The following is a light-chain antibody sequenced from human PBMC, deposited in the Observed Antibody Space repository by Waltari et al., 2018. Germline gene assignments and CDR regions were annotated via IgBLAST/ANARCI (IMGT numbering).Light chain of an antibody. CDR3: QQYNFYSPLP. CDR1: QRISNW. Sequence: DIQITQSPSTLSASVGDRVTITCRASQRISNWFAWYQQKPGTPPKLLIYKAASLESGVPSRFSGSGSGTEFTLTISSLQPDDFATYYCQQYNFYSPLPFGGGTTMEIK. V-gene: IGKV1-5*03. CDR2: KAA. J-gene: IGKJ4*01.